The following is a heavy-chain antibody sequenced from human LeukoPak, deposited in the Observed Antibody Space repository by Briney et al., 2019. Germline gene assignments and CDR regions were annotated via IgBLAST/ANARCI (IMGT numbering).Heavy chain of an antibody. J-gene: IGHJ4*02. CDR2: IGPTGSDR. V-gene: IGHV3-21*06. CDR1: GLTFSTSG. D-gene: IGHD5-24*01. CDR3: ATETDGRHYDY. Sequence: GGSLRLSCTASGLTFSTSGLNWVRQAPGKGLEWVASIGPTGSDRYHADSIKGRFTISRDNANNFLYLQMNSLRAEDTAVYYCATETDGRHYDYWGQGTLLTVSS.